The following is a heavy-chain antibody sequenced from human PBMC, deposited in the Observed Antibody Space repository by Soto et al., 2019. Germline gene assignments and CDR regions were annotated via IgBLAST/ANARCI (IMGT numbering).Heavy chain of an antibody. CDR3: ARRPGYSSGWFAD. CDR1: GFTFSTYW. CDR2: IKQDGSEK. Sequence: EVQLVESGGGLVQPGGSLRLSCAASGFTFSTYWMSWVRQAPGKGLEWLANIKQDGSEKYYVDSVKGRFTVSRDNAKNSLYLQMHSLRAEDTAVYYCARRPGYSSGWFADWGQGTLVTVS. V-gene: IGHV3-7*01. D-gene: IGHD6-19*01. J-gene: IGHJ4*02.